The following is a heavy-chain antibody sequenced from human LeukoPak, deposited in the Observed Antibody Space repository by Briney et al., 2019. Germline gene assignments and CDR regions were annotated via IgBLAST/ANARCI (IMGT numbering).Heavy chain of an antibody. CDR3: TSYGDYV. Sequence: TGGSLRLSCVASGFTFSSYAMSWFRQAPGKGLEWVGFIRSKAYGGTTEYAASVKGRFTISRDDSKSIAYLQMNSLKTEDTAVYYCTSYGDYVWGQGTLVTVSS. J-gene: IGHJ4*02. CDR2: IRSKAYGGTT. CDR1: GFTFSSYA. V-gene: IGHV3-49*03. D-gene: IGHD4-17*01.